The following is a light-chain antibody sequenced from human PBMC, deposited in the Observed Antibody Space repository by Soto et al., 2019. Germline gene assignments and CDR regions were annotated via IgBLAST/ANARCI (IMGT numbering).Light chain of an antibody. CDR3: QQSYSTPLT. Sequence: DINVDHAASPLSAYVGDRVTITCRASQSISNYLNWYQQKPGKAPKFLIYAASSLQSGVPSRFSGSGSGTDFTLTISSLQPEDFATYYCQQSYSTPLTFGPGTKVDIK. J-gene: IGKJ3*01. CDR1: QSISNY. CDR2: AAS. V-gene: IGKV1-39*01.